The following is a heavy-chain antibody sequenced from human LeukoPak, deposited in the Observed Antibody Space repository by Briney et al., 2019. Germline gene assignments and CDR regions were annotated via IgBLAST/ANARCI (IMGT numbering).Heavy chain of an antibody. J-gene: IGHJ4*02. V-gene: IGHV4-39*02. CDR3: GREQTPFDY. CDR1: GDSISSSNNY. Sequence: SETLSLTCTVSGDSISSSNNYWGWLRQPPGKGLEWIGSFYYSGTTYYKPSLKSRVTISVDTSKNQFSLKLTSVTAADTAVYYCGREQTPFDYWGQGTLVTVSS. D-gene: IGHD4-23*01. CDR2: FYYSGTT.